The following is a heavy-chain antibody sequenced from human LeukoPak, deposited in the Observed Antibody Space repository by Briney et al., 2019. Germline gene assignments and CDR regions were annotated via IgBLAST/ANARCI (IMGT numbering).Heavy chain of an antibody. CDR1: GFTFSSYW. CDR3: ARAAIAATGTSPDY. CDR2: INIAGSST. V-gene: IGHV3-74*01. J-gene: IGHJ4*02. D-gene: IGHD6-13*01. Sequence: GGSLRLSCAASGFTFSSYWMHWVRQAPGKALVWVSRINIAGSSTSYADSVKGRFTISRDNAKNTLYLQMNSLRVEDTAVYYCARAAIAATGTSPDYWGQGTLVTVSA.